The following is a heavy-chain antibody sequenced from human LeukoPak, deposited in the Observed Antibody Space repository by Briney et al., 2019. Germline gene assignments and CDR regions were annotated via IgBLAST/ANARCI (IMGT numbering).Heavy chain of an antibody. CDR2: IYYSGST. CDR1: GGSISSSSYY. V-gene: IGHV4-39*07. Sequence: SETLSLTCTVSGGSISSSSYYWGWIRQPPGKGLEWIGSIYYSGSTYYNPSLKSRVTISVDTSKNQFSLKLSSVTAADTAVYYCASSIAYIVVVPAAYFDYWGQGTLVTVSS. CDR3: ASSIAYIVVVPAAYFDY. D-gene: IGHD2-2*01. J-gene: IGHJ4*02.